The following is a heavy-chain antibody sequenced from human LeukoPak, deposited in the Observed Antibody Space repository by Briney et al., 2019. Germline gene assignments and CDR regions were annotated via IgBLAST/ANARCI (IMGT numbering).Heavy chain of an antibody. J-gene: IGHJ4*02. CDR2: ISSSGSTI. Sequence: GGSLRLSCAASGFTFNDYFMSWVRQAPGKGLEWVSYISSSGSTIYYADSVKGRFTISRDNAKNSLYLQMNSLRAEDTAVYYCARSIKLLWFGELEYYFDYWGQGTLVTVSS. CDR3: ARSIKLLWFGELEYYFDY. D-gene: IGHD3-10*01. CDR1: GFTFNDYF. V-gene: IGHV3-11*04.